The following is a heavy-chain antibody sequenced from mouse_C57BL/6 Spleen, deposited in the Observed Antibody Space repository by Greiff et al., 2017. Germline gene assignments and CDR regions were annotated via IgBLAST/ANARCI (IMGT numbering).Heavy chain of an antibody. CDR3: ARGGSWFAY. CDR2: IYPGDGDT. J-gene: IGHJ3*01. Sequence: QVQLKQSGPELVKPGASVKISCKASGYAFSSSWMNWVKQRPGKGLEWIGRIYPGDGDTNYNGKFKGKATRTADKSSSTAYMQLSSLTSEDSAVYFCARGGSWFAYWGQGTLVTVSA. V-gene: IGHV1-82*01. CDR1: GYAFSSSW.